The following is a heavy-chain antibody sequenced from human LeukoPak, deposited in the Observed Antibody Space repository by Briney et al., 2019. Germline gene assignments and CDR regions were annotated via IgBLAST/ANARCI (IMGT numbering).Heavy chain of an antibody. CDR2: IYYSGST. J-gene: IGHJ6*03. Sequence: SETLSLTCTVSGGSINSGDYYWSWIRQPPGKGLEWIGYIYYSGSTNYNPSLKSRVTISVDTSKNQFSLKLSSVTAADTAVYYCAREGSMVRGVIYSSYYYYYMDVWGKGTTVTVSS. CDR1: GGSINSGDYY. V-gene: IGHV4-61*08. CDR3: AREGSMVRGVIYSSYYYYYMDV. D-gene: IGHD3-10*01.